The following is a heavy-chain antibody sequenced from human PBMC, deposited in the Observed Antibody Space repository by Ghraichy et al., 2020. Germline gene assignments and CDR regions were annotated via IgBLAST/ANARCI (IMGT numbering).Heavy chain of an antibody. Sequence: ETLSLTCAVYGGSFSGYYWSWIRQPPGKGLEWIGEINHSGSTNYNPSLKSPVTISIDTSKNQFSLKLSSVTAADTAVYYCARGDSGGSSHYGMDVWGQGTTVTVAS. CDR3: ARGDSGGSSHYGMDV. CDR1: GGSFSGYY. D-gene: IGHD3-10*01. CDR2: INHSGST. V-gene: IGHV4-34*01. J-gene: IGHJ6*02.